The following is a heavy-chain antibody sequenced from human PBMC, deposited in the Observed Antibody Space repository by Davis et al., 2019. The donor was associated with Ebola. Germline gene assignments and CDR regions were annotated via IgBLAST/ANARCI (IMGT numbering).Heavy chain of an antibody. Sequence: PSETLSLTCTVSGGSVSSGSYYWSWIRQPPGKGLEWIGYIYYSGSTYYNPSLKSRVTISVDTSKNQFSLKLSSVTAADTAVYYCARLQITIFGVSYFDYWGQGTLVTVSS. CDR1: GGSVSSGSYY. CDR2: IYYSGST. V-gene: IGHV4-61*01. CDR3: ARLQITIFGVSYFDY. J-gene: IGHJ4*02. D-gene: IGHD3-3*01.